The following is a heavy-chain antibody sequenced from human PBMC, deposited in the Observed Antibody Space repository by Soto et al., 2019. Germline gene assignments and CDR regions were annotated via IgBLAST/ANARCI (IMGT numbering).Heavy chain of an antibody. V-gene: IGHV4-30-2*05. D-gene: IGHD1-26*01. J-gene: IGHJ6*03. CDR2: IYHSGST. CDR1: GGSISSGGYS. Sequence: SENLSLTCAVSGGSISSGGYSWSWIRHPPGKGLEWIGYIYHSGSTYYNPSLKSRVTISVDTSKNQFSLKLSSVTAADTAVYYCAGATLKSAYYYYYYMDVCGKGTTVTVSS. CDR3: AGATLKSAYYYYYYMDV.